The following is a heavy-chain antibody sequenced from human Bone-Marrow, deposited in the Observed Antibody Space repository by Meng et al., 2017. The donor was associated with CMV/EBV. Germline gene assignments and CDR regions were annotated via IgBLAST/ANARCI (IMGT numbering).Heavy chain of an antibody. CDR2: LYSNGNT. Sequence: GGSLRLSCAASGFSVSSTYINWVRQAPGKGLEWISFLYSNGNTFYADSVKGRFTISRDDSLNAVYLQMDSLGPEDTAVYYCTRDVLGSSSSSASFDIWGQGTMVTVSS. CDR1: GFSVSSTY. D-gene: IGHD6-6*01. CDR3: TRDVLGSSSSSASFDI. J-gene: IGHJ3*02. V-gene: IGHV3-66*03.